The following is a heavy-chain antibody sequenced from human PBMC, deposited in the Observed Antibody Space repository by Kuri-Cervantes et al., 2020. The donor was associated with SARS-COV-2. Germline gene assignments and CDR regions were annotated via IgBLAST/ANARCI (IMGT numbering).Heavy chain of an antibody. Sequence: SCKVSGYTLTELSMHWVRQAPGKGLEYVSAISSNGGSTYYANSVKGRFTISRDNSKNTLYLQMGSLRAEDMAVYYCARGPRSGTTVGYFDLWGRGTLVTVSS. J-gene: IGHJ2*01. CDR2: ISSNGGST. CDR3: ARGPRSGTTVGYFDL. D-gene: IGHD4-17*01. V-gene: IGHV3-64*01. CDR1: GYTLTELS.